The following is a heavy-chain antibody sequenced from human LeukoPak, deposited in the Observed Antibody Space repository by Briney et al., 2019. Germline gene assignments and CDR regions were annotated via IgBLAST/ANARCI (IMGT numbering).Heavy chain of an antibody. CDR2: ISGSGGST. V-gene: IGHV3-23*01. J-gene: IGHJ4*02. CDR1: GFTSVNYA. Sequence: PGGSLRLSCAATGFTSVNYAMSWVRQAPGKGLEWVSAISGSGGSTYYADSVKGRFTITRDNSKNTLRLQMNSLRAGDTAIYYCARSVPYGTTWYGRSDFWGQGTQVTVSS. CDR3: ARSVPYGTTWYGRSDF. D-gene: IGHD6-13*01.